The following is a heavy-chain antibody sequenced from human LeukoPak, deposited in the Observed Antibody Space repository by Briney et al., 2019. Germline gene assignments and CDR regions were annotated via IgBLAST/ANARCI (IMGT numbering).Heavy chain of an antibody. CDR2: ISYDGKNE. CDR3: AKQMAVDYFDS. J-gene: IGHJ4*02. V-gene: IGHV3-30*18. Sequence: GGSLRLSCAASGFTFDDHGMNWVRQAPGKGLEWVAVISYDGKNEYYTDSVKGRFTISRDNAKNTLYLQMNSLRAEDTAVYYCAKQMAVDYFDSWGQGTLVTVSS. D-gene: IGHD5-24*01. CDR1: GFTFDDHG.